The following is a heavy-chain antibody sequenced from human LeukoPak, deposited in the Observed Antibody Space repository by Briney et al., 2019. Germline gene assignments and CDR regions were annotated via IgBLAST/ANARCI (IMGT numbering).Heavy chain of an antibody. D-gene: IGHD5-18*01. CDR2: ISRNGKTI. Sequence: PGGSLRLSCAASGFTFSDYYMSWIRQAPGKGLEWVSYISRNGKTIHYSDSVKGRFTISRDDAKNSLYLVMNRLRADDTAVYYCARDYSFGVLDFWGQGALVAVSS. J-gene: IGHJ4*02. CDR1: GFTFSDYY. V-gene: IGHV3-11*01. CDR3: ARDYSFGVLDF.